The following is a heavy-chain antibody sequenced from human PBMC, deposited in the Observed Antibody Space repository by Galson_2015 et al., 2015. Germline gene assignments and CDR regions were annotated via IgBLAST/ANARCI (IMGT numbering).Heavy chain of an antibody. Sequence: SETLSLTCAVYGGSFSGYYWSWIRQPPGKGLEWIGEINHSGSTNYNPSLKSRVTISVDTSKNQFSLKLSSVAAADTAVYYCARLARNTAMVWSTKYYYYYYGMDVWGQGTTVTVSS. CDR3: ARLARNTAMVWSTKYYYYYYGMDV. CDR1: GGSFSGYY. V-gene: IGHV4-34*01. J-gene: IGHJ6*02. D-gene: IGHD5-18*01. CDR2: INHSGST.